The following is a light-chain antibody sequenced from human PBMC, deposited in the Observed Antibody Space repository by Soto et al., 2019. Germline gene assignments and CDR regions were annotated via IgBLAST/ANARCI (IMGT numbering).Light chain of an antibody. V-gene: IGKV1-9*01. Sequence: DIQLTQSPSFLSASVGDRVTITCRASQGISSYLAWFQQKPGRAPNLLIYGASTLQSGVPSRFSGSGSGTDFTLTISSLHPEDFAVYFCQQFKNYPITFGQGTRLENK. CDR3: QQFKNYPIT. CDR2: GAS. J-gene: IGKJ5*01. CDR1: QGISSY.